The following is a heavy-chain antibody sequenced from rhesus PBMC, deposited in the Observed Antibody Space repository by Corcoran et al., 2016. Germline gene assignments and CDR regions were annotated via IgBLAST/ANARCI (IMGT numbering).Heavy chain of an antibody. D-gene: IGHD3-16*01. CDR3: AKSPPPFYYSGSYYYVLVFDF. CDR2: IDPGDSDT. Sequence: GAEVKRPGESRKNSCKTSGYSFTSYWISWVRQMPGKGLEWMGAIDPGDSDTTYSPSFQGQVTISADKSISTAYLQWSSLKASDTATYYCAKSPPPFYYSGSYYYVLVFDFWGPGTPITLSS. V-gene: IGHV5-2*01. J-gene: IGHJ2*01. CDR1: GYSFTSYW.